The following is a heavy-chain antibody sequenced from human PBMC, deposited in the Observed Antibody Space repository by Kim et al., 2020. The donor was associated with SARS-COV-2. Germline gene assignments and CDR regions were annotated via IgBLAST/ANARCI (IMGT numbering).Heavy chain of an antibody. J-gene: IGHJ4*02. Sequence: NPSLKSRVTISVDTSKTQFSLKPSAVTAADKAVYYCALDYDILTGANFDYWGQGTLVTVSS. V-gene: IGHV4-34*01. D-gene: IGHD3-9*01. CDR3: ALDYDILTGANFDY.